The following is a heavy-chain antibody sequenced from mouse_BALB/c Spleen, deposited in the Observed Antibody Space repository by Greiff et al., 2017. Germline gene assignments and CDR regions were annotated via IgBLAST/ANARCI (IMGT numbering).Heavy chain of an antibody. CDR3: ARVYGSPYAMDY. CDR2: IDPANGNT. CDR1: GFNIKDTY. J-gene: IGHJ4*01. V-gene: IGHV14-3*02. Sequence: VQLQQSGAELVKPGASVKLSCTASGFNIKDTYMHWVKQRPEQGLEWIGRIDPANGNTKYDPKFQGKATITADTSSNTAYLQLSSLTSEDTAVYYCARVYGSPYAMDYWGQGTSVTVSS. D-gene: IGHD1-1*01.